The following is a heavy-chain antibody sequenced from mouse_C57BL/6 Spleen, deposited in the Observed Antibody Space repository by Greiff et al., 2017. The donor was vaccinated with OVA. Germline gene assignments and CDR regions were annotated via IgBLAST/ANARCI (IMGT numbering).Heavy chain of an antibody. J-gene: IGHJ1*03. CDR1: GYAFTNYL. D-gene: IGHD1-1*01. CDR2: INPGNGGT. CDR3: ARWTYFYGSIYEYFDV. V-gene: IGHV1-54*01. Sequence: VQLQQSGAELVRPGTSVKVSCKASGYAFTNYLIEWVKQRPGQGLEWIGVINPGNGGTNYNEKFKDKATLTADKSSSTAYMQLRSLTPEDSAVYFCARWTYFYGSIYEYFDVWGTGTTVTVSS.